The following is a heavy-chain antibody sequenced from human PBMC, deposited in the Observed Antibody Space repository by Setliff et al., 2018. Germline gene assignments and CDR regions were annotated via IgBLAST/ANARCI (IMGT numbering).Heavy chain of an antibody. V-gene: IGHV4-59*01. J-gene: IGHJ5*02. D-gene: IGHD3-10*01. CDR2: LLYSGST. CDR1: GASISSDY. CDR3: ARGNEFYYGSGTIDL. Sequence: SETLSLTCTVSGASISSDYWNWIRQPPGKGLEWLGYLLYSGSTNYNPSLKSRVTISVDTSKNQFSLKLSSVTAADTAIYYCARGNEFYYGSGTIDLWGQGTLVTVSS.